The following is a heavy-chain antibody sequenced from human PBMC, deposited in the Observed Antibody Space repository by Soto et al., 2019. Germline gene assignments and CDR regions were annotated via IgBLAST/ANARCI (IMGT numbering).Heavy chain of an antibody. Sequence: PSETLSLTCTVSGGSMIAYYLNWMRQPPGKGLQWIVYTYYSGITTFNPSLKSRVTISVDSSKNQFSMKLDSVTPADTAVYYCARVRGTAGKRYFDYWGPGTLLTVSS. CDR2: TYYSGIT. D-gene: IGHD6-13*01. CDR3: ARVRGTAGKRYFDY. CDR1: GGSMIAYY. V-gene: IGHV4-59*01. J-gene: IGHJ4*02.